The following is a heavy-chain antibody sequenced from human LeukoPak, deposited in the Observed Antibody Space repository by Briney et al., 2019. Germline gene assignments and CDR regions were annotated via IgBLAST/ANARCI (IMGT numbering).Heavy chain of an antibody. CDR2: IYHSGGT. D-gene: IGHD2-2*01. V-gene: IGHV4-38-2*02. Sequence: SETLSLTCTVSSYSISSGYYWGWIRQPPGKGLEWIGSIYHSGGTYYNPSLKSRVTISVDTSKNQFSLKLSSVTAADTAVYHCARVLRQHIVVVPAAPYYYYMDVWGKGTTVTVSS. CDR3: ARVLRQHIVVVPAAPYYYYMDV. CDR1: SYSISSGYY. J-gene: IGHJ6*03.